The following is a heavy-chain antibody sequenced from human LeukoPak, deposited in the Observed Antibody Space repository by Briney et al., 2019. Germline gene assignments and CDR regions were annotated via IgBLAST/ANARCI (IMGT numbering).Heavy chain of an antibody. CDR1: GFTFSSYS. Sequence: GGSLRLSCAASGFTFSSYSMNWVRQAPGKGLEWVSSISSSSSYIYYADSVKGRFTISRDNAKNSLYLQMNSLRAEDTAVYYCARALGYCSSTSCYTGGGYSYGTLDYWGQGTLVTVSS. V-gene: IGHV3-21*01. CDR2: ISSSSSYI. J-gene: IGHJ4*02. D-gene: IGHD2-2*02. CDR3: ARALGYCSSTSCYTGGGYSYGTLDY.